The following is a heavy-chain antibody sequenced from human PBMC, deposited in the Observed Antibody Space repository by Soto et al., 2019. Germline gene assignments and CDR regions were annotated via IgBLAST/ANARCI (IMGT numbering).Heavy chain of an antibody. D-gene: IGHD5-12*01. CDR1: GYTFTGYY. V-gene: IGHV1-2*04. Sequence: ASVKVSCKASGYTFTGYYMHWVRQAPGQGLEWMGWINPNSGGTNYAQKFQGWVTMTRDTSISTAYMELSSLRSDDTAVYYCARTIVATTFPYGMDVWGQGTTVTVSS. J-gene: IGHJ6*02. CDR2: INPNSGGT. CDR3: ARTIVATTFPYGMDV.